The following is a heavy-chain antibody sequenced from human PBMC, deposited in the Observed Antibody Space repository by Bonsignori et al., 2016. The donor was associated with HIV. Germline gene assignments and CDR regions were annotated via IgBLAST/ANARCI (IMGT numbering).Heavy chain of an antibody. J-gene: IGHJ6*03. CDR2: ISSSGSTI. CDR3: ARAGLSARGYYYYMDV. D-gene: IGHD6-25*01. Sequence: WIRQPPGKGLEWVSYISSSGSTIDYADSVKGRFTISRDNAKNSLYLEMNSLRAEDTAVYYCARAGLSARGYYYYMDVWGKGTTVTVSS. V-gene: IGHV3-48*03.